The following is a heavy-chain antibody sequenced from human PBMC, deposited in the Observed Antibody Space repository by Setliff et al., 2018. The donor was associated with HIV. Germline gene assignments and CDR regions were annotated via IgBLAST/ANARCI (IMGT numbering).Heavy chain of an antibody. CDR2: IYYSGGT. CDR1: GYSISSGYY. D-gene: IGHD3-10*01. CDR3: ARRFMVRGVIPWFDP. J-gene: IGHJ5*02. Sequence: PSETLSLTCAVSGYSISSGYYWGWIRQPPGKGLEWIGSIYYSGGTQYNPSLKSRVTISVDTSKNQFSLKLSSVTAADTAVYYCARRFMVRGVIPWFDPWGQGTLGTVSS. V-gene: IGHV4-38-2*01.